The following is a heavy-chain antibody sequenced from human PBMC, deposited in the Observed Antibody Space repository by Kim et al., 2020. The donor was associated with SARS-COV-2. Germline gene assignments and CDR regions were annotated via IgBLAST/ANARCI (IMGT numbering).Heavy chain of an antibody. CDR3: ARLRGYNGYDAFDI. V-gene: IGHV4-59*08. J-gene: IGHJ3*02. CDR1: GGSISSYY. D-gene: IGHD5-12*01. CDR2: IYYSGST. Sequence: SQTLSLTCTVSGGSISSYYWSWIRQPPGKGLEWIGYIYYSGSTNYNPSLKSRVTISVDTSKNQFSLKLSSVTAADTAVYYCARLRGYNGYDAFDIWGQGTIVTGSS.